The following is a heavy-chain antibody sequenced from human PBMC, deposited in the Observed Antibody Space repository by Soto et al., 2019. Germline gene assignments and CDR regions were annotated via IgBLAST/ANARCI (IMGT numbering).Heavy chain of an antibody. Sequence: SGTLPVTCTVSGGSISNSYWSWIRQSPGKGLEWIGYIYSNGNTNYNPSLKSRLTISIDPSKNQFSLKLSCLSAADTAVFYCARHSPPFFYGSGPWDVWGHGTTVTVSS. CDR1: GGSISNSY. CDR2: IYSNGNT. D-gene: IGHD3-10*01. J-gene: IGHJ6*02. V-gene: IGHV4-59*08. CDR3: ARHSPPFFYGSGPWDV.